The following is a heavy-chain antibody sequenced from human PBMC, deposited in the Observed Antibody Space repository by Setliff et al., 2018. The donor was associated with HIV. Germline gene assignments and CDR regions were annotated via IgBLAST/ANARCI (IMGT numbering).Heavy chain of an antibody. CDR3: ARGTLYYDYVWGTPFPFDY. CDR1: GYFISSGYY. CDR2: IYHSGST. Sequence: SETLSLTCGVSGYFISSGYYWAWIRQSPGKGLEWIGTIYHSGSTYYNPSLKSRVTISVDTSKNQFSLNLSSVTAADTAVYYCARGTLYYDYVWGTPFPFDYWGQGTLVTVSS. D-gene: IGHD3-16*01. J-gene: IGHJ4*02. V-gene: IGHV4-38-2*01.